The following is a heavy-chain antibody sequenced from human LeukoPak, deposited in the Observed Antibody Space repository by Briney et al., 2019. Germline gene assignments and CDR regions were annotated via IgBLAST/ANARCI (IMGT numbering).Heavy chain of an antibody. J-gene: IGHJ4*02. CDR2: IYSGGNT. Sequence: PGGSLRLSCAASGFPFTTYAMSWVRQAPGKGLEWVSFIYSGGNTHYSDSVKGRFTISRDNSKNTLYLQMNSLRADDTAVYYCARRAGGYSHPYDYWGQGTLVTVSS. CDR1: GFPFTTYA. D-gene: IGHD5-18*01. V-gene: IGHV3-23*05. CDR3: ARRAGGYSHPYDY.